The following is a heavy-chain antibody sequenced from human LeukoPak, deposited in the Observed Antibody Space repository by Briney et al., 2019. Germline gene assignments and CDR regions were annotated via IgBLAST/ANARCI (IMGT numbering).Heavy chain of an antibody. CDR2: IYSGGST. J-gene: IGHJ4*02. V-gene: IGHV3-53*01. CDR3: AKDSGSSAADPFDY. CDR1: GFTFSSKY. D-gene: IGHD3-10*01. Sequence: PGGSLRLSCAASGFTFSSKYMSWVRQAPGKGLEWVSVIYSGGSTYYADSVKGRFTISRDNSKNTLYLQMNSLRAEDTAVYYCAKDSGSSAADPFDYWGQGTLVTVSS.